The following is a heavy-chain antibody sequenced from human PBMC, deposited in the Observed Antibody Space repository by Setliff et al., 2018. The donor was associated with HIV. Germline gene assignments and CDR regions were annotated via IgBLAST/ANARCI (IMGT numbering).Heavy chain of an antibody. V-gene: IGHV3-15*01. CDR1: GFTFSNAW. CDR2: VKSDGGTT. J-gene: IGHJ3*02. D-gene: IGHD7-27*01. CDR3: ILLGMHGALDI. Sequence: GGSLRLSCAASGFTFSNAWMLWVRQAPGKGLEWVGRVKSDGGTTDYAAPVKGRFIISRDDSKNTLYLQMDSLTTEDTAVYYCILLGMHGALDIWGQGTMVTVSS.